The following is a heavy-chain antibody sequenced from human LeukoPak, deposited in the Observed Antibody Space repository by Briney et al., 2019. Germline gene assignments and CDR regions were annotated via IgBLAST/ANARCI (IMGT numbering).Heavy chain of an antibody. CDR2: IYYSGST. Sequence: SETLSLTCTVSGGSISSSSYYWGWIRQPPGKGLEWIGSIYYSGSTYYNPSLKSRVTISVDTSKNQFSLKLSSVTAADTAVYYCARFNSGSYQHYFDYWGQGTLVTVSS. D-gene: IGHD1-26*01. J-gene: IGHJ4*02. CDR3: ARFNSGSYQHYFDY. CDR1: GGSISSSSYY. V-gene: IGHV4-39*07.